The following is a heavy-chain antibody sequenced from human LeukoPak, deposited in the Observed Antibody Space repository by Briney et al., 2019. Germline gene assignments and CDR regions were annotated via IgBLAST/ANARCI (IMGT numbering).Heavy chain of an antibody. V-gene: IGHV4-34*01. CDR3: ARIPHFYFGYGYFDS. Sequence: SETLSLTCVLYDGSFSGYYWSWIRQPPGKGLEWIAEIDQSGTTNYNPSLKTRVSISVDTSKKQFSLTLTSMTAADTAVYYCARIPHFYFGYGYFDSWGQGTLVTVSS. CDR2: IDQSGTT. D-gene: IGHD2/OR15-2a*01. CDR1: DGSFSGYY. J-gene: IGHJ4*02.